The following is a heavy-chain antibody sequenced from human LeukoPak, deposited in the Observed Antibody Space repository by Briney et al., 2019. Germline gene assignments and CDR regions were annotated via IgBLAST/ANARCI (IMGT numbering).Heavy chain of an antibody. D-gene: IGHD5-18*01. CDR3: ARGTRGYSYGIGY. V-gene: IGHV4-39*07. CDR2: INHSGST. J-gene: IGHJ4*02. Sequence: SETLSLTCTVSGGSISSGGYYWSWIRQPPGKGLEWIGEINHSGSTNYNPSLKSRVTISVDTSKNQFSLKLSSVTAADTAVYYCARGTRGYSYGIGYWGQGTLVTVSS. CDR1: GGSISSGGYY.